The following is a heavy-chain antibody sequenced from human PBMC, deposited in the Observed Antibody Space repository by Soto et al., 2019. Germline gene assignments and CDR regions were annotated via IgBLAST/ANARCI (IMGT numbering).Heavy chain of an antibody. CDR2: ISSDGSDT. CDR3: VRGWIPDQHVGYLQF. Sequence: GGSLRLSCAASGFTFNKYWMHWVRQAPGKGLVWVSRISSDGSDTIYAGSVRGRFAVSRDNAKNMLFLQINSLTADDTAIYYCVRGWIPDQHVGYLQFWGQGTLVTVSS. V-gene: IGHV3-74*01. J-gene: IGHJ4*02. CDR1: GFTFNKYW. D-gene: IGHD1-26*01.